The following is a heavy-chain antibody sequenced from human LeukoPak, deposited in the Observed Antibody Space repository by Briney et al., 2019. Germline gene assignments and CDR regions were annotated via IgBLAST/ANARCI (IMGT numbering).Heavy chain of an antibody. CDR3: ARGHSSGWTFDY. Sequence: ASVKVSCKASGYTFTSYDINWVRQATGQGLEWMGWMNPNSGNIGYAQTFQGRVTMTRNTSISTAYMELSSLRSEDTAVYYCARGHSSGWTFDYWGQGTLVTVSS. CDR1: GYTFTSYD. CDR2: MNPNSGNI. V-gene: IGHV1-8*01. D-gene: IGHD6-19*01. J-gene: IGHJ4*02.